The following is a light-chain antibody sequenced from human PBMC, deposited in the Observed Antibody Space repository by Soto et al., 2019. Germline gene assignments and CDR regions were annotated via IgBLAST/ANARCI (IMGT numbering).Light chain of an antibody. J-gene: IGLJ1*01. Sequence: QSALTQPASVSGSAGQSITISCTGTSSDVGGYNYVSWYQQHPGKAPKLMIYEVSNRPSGVSNRFSGSKSGNTASLTISGLQAEDEADYYCSSYISRSRVFGTGTKVTVL. CDR3: SSYISRSRV. V-gene: IGLV2-14*01. CDR1: SSDVGGYNY. CDR2: EVS.